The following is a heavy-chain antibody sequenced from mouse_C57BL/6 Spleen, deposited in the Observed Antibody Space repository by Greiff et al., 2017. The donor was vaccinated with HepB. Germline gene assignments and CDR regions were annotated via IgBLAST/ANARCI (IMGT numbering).Heavy chain of an antibody. CDR2: IRLKSDNYAT. J-gene: IGHJ4*01. Sequence: EVQLQESGGGLVQPGGSMKLSCVASGFTFSNYWMNWVRQSPEKGLEWVAQIRLKSDNYATHYAESVKGRFTISRDDSKSSVYLQMNNLRAEDTGIYYCLSSGTGAMDYWGQGTSVTVSS. CDR3: LSSGTGAMDY. CDR1: GFTFSNYW. D-gene: IGHD3-2*02. V-gene: IGHV6-3*01.